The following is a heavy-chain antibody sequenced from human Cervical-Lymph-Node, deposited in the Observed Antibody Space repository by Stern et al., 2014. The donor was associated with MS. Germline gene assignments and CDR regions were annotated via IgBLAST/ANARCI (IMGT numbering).Heavy chain of an antibody. D-gene: IGHD3-22*01. CDR3: ARDKGGYFPAYYLDN. Sequence: EVQLGESGGGLVQPGGSLRLSCAASGFTFSSYSMNWVRQAPGKGLEWVSYITGSSGTIYYADSVKGRFTISRDNAKNSLYLQMNSLRVEDTAVYYCARDKGGYFPAYYLDNWGQGTLVTVSS. CDR2: ITGSSGTI. CDR1: GFTFSSYS. J-gene: IGHJ4*02. V-gene: IGHV3-48*01.